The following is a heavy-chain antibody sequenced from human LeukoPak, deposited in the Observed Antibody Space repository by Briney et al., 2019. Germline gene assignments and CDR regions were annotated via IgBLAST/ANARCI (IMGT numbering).Heavy chain of an antibody. V-gene: IGHV1-2*02. D-gene: IGHD3-10*01. Sequence: GASVKVSCKPSGYTFTDYYLHWVRQAPGQGLEWMGWIDPNTGRTVYAQNFESRLTMTRDTSVSTVYMDLRRLGSDDTAVYYCARTPVIVIRGVIEDGMDVWGQGTTVTVSS. CDR3: ARTPVIVIRGVIEDGMDV. CDR1: GYTFTDYY. CDR2: IDPNTGRT. J-gene: IGHJ6*02.